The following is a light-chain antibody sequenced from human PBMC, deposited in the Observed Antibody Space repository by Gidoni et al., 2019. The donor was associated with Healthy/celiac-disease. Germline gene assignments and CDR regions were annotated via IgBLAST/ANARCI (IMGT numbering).Light chain of an antibody. J-gene: IGLJ2*01. CDR1: KLVDKY. CDR2: QDS. CDR3: QAWDSSTDVV. V-gene: IGLV3-1*01. Sequence: SYELTPPPSVSVSPGQTASITCSGDKLVDKYACWYQQKPGQSPVLVIYQDSKRPSGIPERFSGSNSGNTATLTISGTQAMDEADYYCQAWDSSTDVVFGGGTKLTVL.